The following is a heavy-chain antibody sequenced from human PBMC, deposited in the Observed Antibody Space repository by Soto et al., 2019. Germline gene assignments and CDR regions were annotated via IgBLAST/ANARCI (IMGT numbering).Heavy chain of an antibody. CDR3: ARDPHDSSSSSN. D-gene: IGHD6-6*01. CDR2: ISYDGSNK. Sequence: QVQLVESGGGVVQPGRSLRLSCAASGFTFSRYDMHCVRQAPGKGLEWVAVISYDGSNKYYADSVKGRFTISRDNSKNTLYLQMNSLRAEDTAVYYCARDPHDSSSSSNWGQGTLVTVSS. CDR1: GFTFSRYD. V-gene: IGHV3-30-3*01. J-gene: IGHJ4*02.